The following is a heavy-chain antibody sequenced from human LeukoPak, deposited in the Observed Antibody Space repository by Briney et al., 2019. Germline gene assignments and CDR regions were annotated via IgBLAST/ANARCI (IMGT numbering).Heavy chain of an antibody. V-gene: IGHV3-21*01. CDR3: AREAGYPMGAFDI. D-gene: IGHD5-12*01. CDR2: ISSSSSYI. Sequence: GGSLRLSCAASGFTFSSYAMSWVRRAPGKGLEWVSSISSSSSYIYYADSVKGRFTISRDNAKNSLYLQMNSLRAEDTAVYYCAREAGYPMGAFDIWGQGTMVTVSS. J-gene: IGHJ3*02. CDR1: GFTFSSYA.